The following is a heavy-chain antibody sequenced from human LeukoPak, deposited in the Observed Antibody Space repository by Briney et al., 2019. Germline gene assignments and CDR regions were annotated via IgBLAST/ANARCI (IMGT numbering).Heavy chain of an antibody. CDR3: ASGYSSGWCGYNWFDP. CDR1: GGSISSYY. Sequence: SETLSLTCTVSGGSISSYYWSWIRQPPGKGLEWIGYIYYSGSTNYNPSLKSRVTISVDTSKNQFSLKLSSVTAADTAVYYCASGYSSGWCGYNWFDPWGQGTLVTVSS. J-gene: IGHJ5*02. D-gene: IGHD6-19*01. V-gene: IGHV4-59*01. CDR2: IYYSGST.